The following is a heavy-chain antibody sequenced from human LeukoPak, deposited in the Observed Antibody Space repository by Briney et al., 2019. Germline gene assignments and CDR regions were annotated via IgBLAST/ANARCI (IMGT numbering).Heavy chain of an antibody. CDR2: IREDGTEK. V-gene: IGHV3-7*03. D-gene: IGHD1/OR15-1a*01. CDR3: ARDSNWNNGGFDY. CDR1: VFTFSGAW. J-gene: IGHJ4*02. Sequence: RGSLRLSCTASVFTFSGAWITSVRQAPGKGLEWVANIREDGTEKNYVDSAKGRFTISRDNVKHTLQLQMSRVRAEDTAIYYCARDSNWNNGGFDYWGQGNLVTVSA.